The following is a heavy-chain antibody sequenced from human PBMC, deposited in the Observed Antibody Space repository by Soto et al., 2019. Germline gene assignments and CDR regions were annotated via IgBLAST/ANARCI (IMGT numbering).Heavy chain of an antibody. J-gene: IGHJ4*02. D-gene: IGHD1-1*01. CDR1: GGAFTSYS. Sequence: QVHLVQSGAEVKKPGSSVKLSCKASGGAFTSYSFHWVRQAPGQGLEWMGGIIPMSGTTNYALKFQGRVTMTADVPTNTAYIELSSLRSEDTAIYYCARDNTGLDYWGQGTLVTVSS. CDR3: ARDNTGLDY. V-gene: IGHV1-69*12. CDR2: IIPMSGTT.